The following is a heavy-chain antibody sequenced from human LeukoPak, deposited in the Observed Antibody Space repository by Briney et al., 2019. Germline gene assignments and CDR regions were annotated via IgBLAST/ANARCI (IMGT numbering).Heavy chain of an antibody. V-gene: IGHV4-39*01. Sequence: SETLSLTCTVSGGSISSSGYYWGWIRQPPGKGLEWIASIYYSGSTYYNPSLKSRVTISVGTSKNQLSLKLSSLTAADTAVYYCARHEYSGSYYGLSWFDPWGQETLVTVSS. CDR3: ARHEYSGSYYGLSWFDP. J-gene: IGHJ5*02. CDR2: IYYSGST. CDR1: GGSISSSGYY. D-gene: IGHD1-26*01.